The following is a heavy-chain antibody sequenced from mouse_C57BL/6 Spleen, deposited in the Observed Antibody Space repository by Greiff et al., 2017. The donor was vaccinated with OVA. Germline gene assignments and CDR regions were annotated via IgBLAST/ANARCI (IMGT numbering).Heavy chain of an antibody. D-gene: IGHD1-1*01. CDR3: ARDYGSRHWYFEV. Sequence: VQLQQSGAELVKPGASVKLSCTASGFNIQDYYLHWVKQRTEQGLEWIGRIDPEDGETKYAPKFQGKATIPADTSANTAYLQLSSLTSEDTAGDYCARDYGSRHWYFEVWGTGTTVTVSS. CDR1: GFNIQDYY. CDR2: IDPEDGET. V-gene: IGHV14-2*01. J-gene: IGHJ1*03.